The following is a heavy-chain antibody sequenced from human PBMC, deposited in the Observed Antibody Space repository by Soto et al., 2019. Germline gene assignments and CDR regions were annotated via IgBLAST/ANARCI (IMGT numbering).Heavy chain of an antibody. D-gene: IGHD1-26*01. CDR2: ISYSGST. Sequence: QVQLQESGPGLVKPSETLSLTCTVSGASVSSGNYYWSWIRQPPGKGLECIGYISYSGSTNYNPSLKSRVTISIDTSKNQFSVKLSSVTAADTAVYYCARGSGSYYAYWGQGTLVTVSS. CDR3: ARGSGSYYAY. CDR1: GASVSSGNYY. V-gene: IGHV4-61*01. J-gene: IGHJ4*02.